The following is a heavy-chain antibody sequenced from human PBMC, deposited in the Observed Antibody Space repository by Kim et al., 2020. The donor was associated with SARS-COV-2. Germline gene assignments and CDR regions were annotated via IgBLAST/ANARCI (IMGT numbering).Heavy chain of an antibody. Sequence: ASVKVSCKASGYTFTSYYMHWVLQAPLQVLYWMGIINPSGGSTSYAQKFQGRVTMTRDTSTSTVYMELSSLRSEDTAVYYCARDPSDSSGWYYYYGMDVWGQGTTVTVSS. CDR1: GYTFTSYY. V-gene: IGHV1-46*01. CDR3: ARDPSDSSGWYYYYGMDV. D-gene: IGHD6-19*01. CDR2: INPSGGST. J-gene: IGHJ6*02.